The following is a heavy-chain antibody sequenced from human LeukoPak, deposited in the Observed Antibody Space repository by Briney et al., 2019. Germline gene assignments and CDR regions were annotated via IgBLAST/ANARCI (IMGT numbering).Heavy chain of an antibody. D-gene: IGHD3-16*02. CDR3: GRQGYTASHYLLNY. Sequence: PSETLSLTRTVPGGSTSRYYWSLRRQPPGMGLEWKGYIYYGGSTTYSTYLQSRPSMSVAASKNQIFLNLRSVTAAETAVSYCGRQGYTASHYLLNYWSQGTLVTVSS. V-gene: IGHV4-59*08. CDR2: IYYGGST. CDR1: GGSTSRYY. J-gene: IGHJ4*02.